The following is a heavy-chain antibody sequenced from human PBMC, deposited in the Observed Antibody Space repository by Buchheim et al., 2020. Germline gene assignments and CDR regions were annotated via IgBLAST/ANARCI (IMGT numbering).Heavy chain of an antibody. CDR3: ARGRYSSGWMGFQH. J-gene: IGHJ1*01. CDR1: GFTLSSYA. D-gene: IGHD6-19*01. V-gene: IGHV3-30-3*01. Sequence: QVQLVESGGGVVQPGRSLRLSCAASGFTLSSYAMHWVRQAPGKGLEWVAVISYDGSNKYYADSVKGRFTISRDNSKNTLYLQMNSLRAEDTAVYYCARGRYSSGWMGFQHWGQGTL. CDR2: ISYDGSNK.